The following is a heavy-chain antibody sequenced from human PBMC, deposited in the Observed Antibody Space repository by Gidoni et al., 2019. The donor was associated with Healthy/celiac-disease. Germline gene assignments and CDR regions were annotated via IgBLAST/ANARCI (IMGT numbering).Heavy chain of an antibody. CDR2: IIPIFGTA. Sequence: QVQLVQSGAEVKKPGSSVKVSCKASGGTFSSYAISWVRQAPGQGLEWMGGIIPIFGTATYAQKFQGRVTITADKSTSTAYMELSSLRSEDTAVYYCAVGYCSGGSCQVGPGYYYYYYMDVWGKGTTVTVSS. CDR3: AVGYCSGGSCQVGPGYYYYYYMDV. CDR1: GGTFSSYA. J-gene: IGHJ6*03. V-gene: IGHV1-69*06. D-gene: IGHD2-15*01.